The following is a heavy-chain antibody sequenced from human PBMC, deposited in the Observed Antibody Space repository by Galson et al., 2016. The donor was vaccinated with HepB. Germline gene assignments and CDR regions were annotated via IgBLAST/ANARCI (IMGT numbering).Heavy chain of an antibody. CDR3: ARFSGRYNGDFDY. CDR2: INQAGSEY. V-gene: IGHV3-7*04. J-gene: IGHJ4*02. Sequence: SLRLSCAASGFTFADYLMSWVRQAPGKGLEWVANINQAGSEYRYMDSVKGRFTISRDNAKNSLYLQMTGLRAEDTAVYYCARFSGRYNGDFDYWGQGTLVTVSS. CDR1: GFTFADYL. D-gene: IGHD1-26*01.